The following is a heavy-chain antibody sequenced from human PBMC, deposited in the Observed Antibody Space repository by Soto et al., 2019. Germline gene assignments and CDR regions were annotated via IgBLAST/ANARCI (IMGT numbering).Heavy chain of an antibody. CDR1: GFTFTSYS. J-gene: IGHJ4*02. D-gene: IGHD6-13*01. CDR2: FWYDASAQ. CDR3: VFGSWNQYFFEN. V-gene: IGHV3-33*08. Sequence: AGGSLRLSCTTSGFTFTSYSMHWVRQAPGKGLEWVATFWYDASAQRYADSVKGRFTISRDPSRGTVYLFMDSLRTDDTAVYYCVFGSWNQYFFENWGQEXLVTVYS.